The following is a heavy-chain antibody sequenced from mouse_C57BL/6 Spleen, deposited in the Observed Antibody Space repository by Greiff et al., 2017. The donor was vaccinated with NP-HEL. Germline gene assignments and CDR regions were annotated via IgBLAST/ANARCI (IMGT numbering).Heavy chain of an antibody. CDR1: GYTFTSYW. D-gene: IGHD2-4*01. Sequence: QVQLQQSGAELVKPGASVKLSCKASGYTFTSYWMHWVKQRPGQGLEWIGMIHPNSGSTNYNEKFKSKATLTVDKSSSTAYMQLSSLTSEDSAVYYCARGYDYDGYWYFDVWGTGTTVTVSS. CDR2: IHPNSGST. J-gene: IGHJ1*03. CDR3: ARGYDYDGYWYFDV. V-gene: IGHV1-64*01.